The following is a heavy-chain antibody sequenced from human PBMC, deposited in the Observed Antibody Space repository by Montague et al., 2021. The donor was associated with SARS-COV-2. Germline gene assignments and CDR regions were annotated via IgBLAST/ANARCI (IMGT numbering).Heavy chain of an antibody. CDR2: IQHGGST. CDR1: GGSFSTYS. V-gene: IGHV4-34*01. Sequence: SETLSLTCAVHGGSFSTYSWNWIRQPPGKGLEWIGEIQHGGSTNYNPSLKSRVTISADTSKNQFSLKLTSVAAADTAVYYCARLGDGVVPSPILGVGPYYSYYYRDVWGKGTTVTVSS. J-gene: IGHJ6*03. CDR3: ARLGDGVVPSPILGVGPYYSYYYRDV. D-gene: IGHD3-10*01.